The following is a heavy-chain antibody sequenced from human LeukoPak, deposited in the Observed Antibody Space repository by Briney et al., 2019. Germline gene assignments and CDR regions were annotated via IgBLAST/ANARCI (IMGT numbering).Heavy chain of an antibody. CDR3: AKDANYYDSSGFFIPSDY. CDR1: GFAFSRFA. CDR2: ISGNGHQT. J-gene: IGHJ4*02. Sequence: PGGSLRLSCSASGFAFSRFAMTWVRHLPGKGLDWVSTISGNGHQTYYGDSVKGCFSVSRDNSKNILYLQMDSLRADDSALYYCAKDANYYDSSGFFIPSDYWGQGTLVTVSS. V-gene: IGHV3-23*01. D-gene: IGHD3-22*01.